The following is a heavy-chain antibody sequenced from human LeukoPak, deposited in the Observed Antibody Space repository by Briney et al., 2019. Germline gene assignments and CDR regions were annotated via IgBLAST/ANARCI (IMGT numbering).Heavy chain of an antibody. Sequence: SETLSLTCSVSGGSISSRTYYWGWIRQPPGKGREWIGNIYYSGSTNYNPSLKSRVTISVDTSKNRFSLKLSSMTAADTAVYYCASYQQGDGSGSWAFDIWGQGTMVTVSS. CDR3: ASYQQGDGSGSWAFDI. V-gene: IGHV4-39*07. J-gene: IGHJ3*02. CDR2: IYYSGST. CDR1: GGSISSRTYY. D-gene: IGHD3-10*01.